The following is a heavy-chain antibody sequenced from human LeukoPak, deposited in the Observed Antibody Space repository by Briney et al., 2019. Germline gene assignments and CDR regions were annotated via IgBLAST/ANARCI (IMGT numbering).Heavy chain of an antibody. J-gene: IGHJ4*02. D-gene: IGHD2-21*02. CDR2: VRSDGSNK. Sequence: GGSLRLSCGASGFTFTYFGMHWVRQAPGKGLEWVTFVRSDGSNKYYADSVKGRFTFSRDNSKNTVYLQMNSLRPEDTAVYYCVRDRDWAFDYWGQGSLVTVSS. CDR1: GFTFTYFG. V-gene: IGHV3-30*02. CDR3: VRDRDWAFDY.